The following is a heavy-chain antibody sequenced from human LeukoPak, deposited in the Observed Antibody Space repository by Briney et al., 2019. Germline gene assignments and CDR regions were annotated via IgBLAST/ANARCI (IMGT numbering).Heavy chain of an antibody. V-gene: IGHV3-7*03. CDR1: GFTFSSYW. CDR2: IKQDGSEK. D-gene: IGHD6-13*01. Sequence: AGSLRLSCAASGFTFSSYWMSWVRQAPGKGLEWVANIKQDGSEKYYVDSVKGRFTISRDNAKNSLYLQMNSLRSEDTAVYYCVGGAYSSSWWVFDYWGQGTLVTVSS. J-gene: IGHJ4*02. CDR3: VGGAYSSSWWVFDY.